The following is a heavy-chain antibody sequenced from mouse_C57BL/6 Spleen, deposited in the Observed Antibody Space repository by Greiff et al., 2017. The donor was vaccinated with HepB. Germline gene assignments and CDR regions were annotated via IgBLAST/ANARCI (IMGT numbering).Heavy chain of an antibody. Sequence: QVQLKQPGAELVMPGASVKLSCKASGYTFTSYWMHWVKQRPGQGLEWIGEIDPSDSYTNYNQKFKGKSTLTVDKYSSTAYMQLISLTSDDSAVYYCARQGYYSGSRYWYFDVWGTGTTVTVSS. V-gene: IGHV1-69*01. D-gene: IGHD1-1*01. CDR2: IDPSDSYT. CDR1: GYTFTSYW. CDR3: ARQGYYSGSRYWYFDV. J-gene: IGHJ1*03.